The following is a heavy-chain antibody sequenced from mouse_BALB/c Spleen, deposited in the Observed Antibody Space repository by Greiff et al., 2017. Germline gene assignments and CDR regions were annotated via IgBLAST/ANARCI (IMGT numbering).Heavy chain of an antibody. Sequence: VQLQQSGTVLARPGASVKMSCKASGYSFTSYWMHWVKQRPGQGLEWSGAIYPGNSDTSYNQKFKGKAKLTAVTSASTAYMELSSLTNEDSAVYCCYGNFWFAYWGQGTLVTVSA. CDR1: GYSFTSYW. CDR3: YGNFWFAY. V-gene: IGHV1-5*01. D-gene: IGHD2-1*01. J-gene: IGHJ3*01. CDR2: IYPGNSDT.